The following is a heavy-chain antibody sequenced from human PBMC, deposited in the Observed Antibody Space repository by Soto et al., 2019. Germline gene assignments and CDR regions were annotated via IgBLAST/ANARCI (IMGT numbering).Heavy chain of an antibody. CDR3: ARDMGARPLEH. Sequence: GGSLRLSCAASGFTFSSYAMHWVRQAPGKGLEWVAVISYDGSNKYYADSVKGRFTISRDNSKNTLYLQMNSLRAEDTAVYYCARDMGARPLEHWGQGTLVTVSS. CDR2: ISYDGSNK. CDR1: GFTFSSYA. V-gene: IGHV3-30-3*01. D-gene: IGHD6-6*01. J-gene: IGHJ4*02.